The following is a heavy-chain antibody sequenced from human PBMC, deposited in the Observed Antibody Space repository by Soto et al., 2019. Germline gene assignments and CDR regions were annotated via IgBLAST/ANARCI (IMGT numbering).Heavy chain of an antibody. CDR1: GYTFTIYY. J-gene: IGHJ3*02. V-gene: IGHV1-46*01. Sequence: ASVKVSCKASGYTFTIYYMHWALQAPGQGLEWMGIINPSGGSTSYAQKFQGRVTMTRDTSTSTVYMELSSLRSEDTAVYYCARAVGATTEDAFDIWGQGTMVTVSS. D-gene: IGHD1-26*01. CDR3: ARAVGATTEDAFDI. CDR2: INPSGGST.